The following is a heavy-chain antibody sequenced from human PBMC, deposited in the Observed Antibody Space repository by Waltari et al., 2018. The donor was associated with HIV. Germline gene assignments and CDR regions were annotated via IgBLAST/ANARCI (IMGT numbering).Heavy chain of an antibody. Sequence: QLQLQESGPGLVKPSETLSLTCTVSGGSISSSSYYWGWLRQPPGKGLEWIGSIYYSGRTYYNPSLKSRFTISVDTSKNQFSLKLSSVTAADTAVYYCARQSIVVVAFAFDIWGQGTMVTVSS. J-gene: IGHJ3*02. V-gene: IGHV4-39*01. CDR2: IYYSGRT. CDR1: GGSISSSSYY. D-gene: IGHD2-15*01. CDR3: ARQSIVVVAFAFDI.